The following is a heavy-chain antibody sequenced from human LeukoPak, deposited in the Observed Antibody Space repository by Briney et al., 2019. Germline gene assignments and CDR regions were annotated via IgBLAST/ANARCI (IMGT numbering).Heavy chain of an antibody. CDR1: GFTFSSYA. Sequence: GGSLRPSCAASGFTFSSYAMSWVRQAPGKGLEWVSAISGSGGSTYYADSVKGRFTISRDNSKDTLYLQMNSLRAEDTAVYYCARDQPNYGDYTTDFDYWGQGTLVTVSS. CDR2: ISGSGGST. CDR3: ARDQPNYGDYTTDFDY. D-gene: IGHD4-17*01. V-gene: IGHV3-23*01. J-gene: IGHJ4*02.